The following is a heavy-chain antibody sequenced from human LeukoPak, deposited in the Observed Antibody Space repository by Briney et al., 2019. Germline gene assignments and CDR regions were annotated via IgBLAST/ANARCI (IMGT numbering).Heavy chain of an antibody. J-gene: IGHJ5*02. CDR2: IHYSGST. CDR3: VSHIRGGFDP. CDR1: GWSFSGC. Sequence: SETLSLTCGVYGWSFSGCWSWIRQPPGKGLEWIWEIHYSGSTKYNPSLKSRVTISVDTSKKEISLKLTSVTAADTAVYYCVSHIRGGFDPWGQGTLVTVSS. D-gene: IGHD3-16*01. V-gene: IGHV4-34*01.